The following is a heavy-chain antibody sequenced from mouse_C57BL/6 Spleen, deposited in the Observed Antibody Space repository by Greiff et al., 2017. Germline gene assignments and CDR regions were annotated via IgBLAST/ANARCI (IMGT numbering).Heavy chain of an antibody. CDR3: VRHADGSVFEC. CDR1: GFSFNTYA. V-gene: IGHV10-1*01. Sequence: EVKVVESGGGLVQPKGSLKLSCAASGFSFNTYAMDWVRQAPGKGLEWVARIRSKSNNYATYYADSVKDRFTISRADSESMLYLQMNNLKTEDTAVYYCVRHADGSVFECWGEGTTLTVSS. CDR2: IRSKSNNYAT. J-gene: IGHJ2*01. D-gene: IGHD1-1*01.